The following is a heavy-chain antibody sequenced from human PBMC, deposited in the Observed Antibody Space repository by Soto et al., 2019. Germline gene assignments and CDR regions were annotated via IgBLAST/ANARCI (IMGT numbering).Heavy chain of an antibody. CDR1: GFTFSRYG. CDR2: IWYDGSNK. V-gene: IGHV3-33*01. D-gene: IGHD1-7*01. CDR3: ARDRTALEVRLYYGMDV. J-gene: IGHJ6*02. Sequence: QVQLVESGGGVVQPGRSLRLSCAASGFTFSRYGMHWVRQAPGKGLEWVAVIWYDGSNKWYADSVKGRFTISRDNSKNTLYLQMNTLRAEDTAVYYCARDRTALEVRLYYGMDVWGQGTTVTVSS.